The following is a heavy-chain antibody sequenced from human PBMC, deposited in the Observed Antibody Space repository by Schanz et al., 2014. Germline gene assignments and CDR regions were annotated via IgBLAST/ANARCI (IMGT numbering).Heavy chain of an antibody. Sequence: EVKLVESGGGAVRPGGSLRLSCEASGFDFNSYSMNWVRQAPGKGLEWVSSISSSSSYIYYADSVKGRFTISRDNAKNSLYLQMNTLRSEDAAVYDCAKDSTHIDIVRVPTAIDYWGQGALVTVSS. CDR3: AKDSTHIDIVRVPTAIDY. CDR2: ISSSSSYI. J-gene: IGHJ4*02. D-gene: IGHD2-2*01. V-gene: IGHV3-21*02. CDR1: GFDFNSYS.